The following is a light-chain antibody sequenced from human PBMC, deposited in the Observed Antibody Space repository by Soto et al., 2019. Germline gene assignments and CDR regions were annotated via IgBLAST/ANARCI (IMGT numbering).Light chain of an antibody. CDR1: RNDIGDYSF. CDR3: SSYTGTYTYV. CDR2: EVS. V-gene: IGLV2-14*01. J-gene: IGLJ1*01. Sequence: QSALTQPGSVSGSPGQSITISCTGTRNDIGDYSFVSWYQQHPGKVPRLLIYEVSDRPSGVSSRFSGSKSGNTASLNISGLQAEDEANYFCSSYTGTYTYVFGSGTQVTVL.